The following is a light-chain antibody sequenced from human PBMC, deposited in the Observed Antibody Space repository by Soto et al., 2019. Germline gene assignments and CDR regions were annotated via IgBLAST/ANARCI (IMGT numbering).Light chain of an antibody. CDR2: DVT. CDR1: SSDVGGYNY. J-gene: IGLJ1*01. V-gene: IGLV2-14*01. Sequence: QSVLTQPASVSGSPGQSITVSCTGTSSDVGGYNYVSWYQQHPGKAPRLMIYDVTNRPSGVSIRFSGSKSGNTASLTISGLQAEDEADYYCSSYRRGSTYVFGTGTKLTVL. CDR3: SSYRRGSTYV.